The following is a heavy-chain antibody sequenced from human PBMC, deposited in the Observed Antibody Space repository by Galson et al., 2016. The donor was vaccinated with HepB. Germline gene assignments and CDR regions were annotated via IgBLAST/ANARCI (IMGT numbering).Heavy chain of an antibody. Sequence: QSGAEVKKPGESLRISCQGSGYSFTSYWITWVRQVPGRGLEWVGRIDPSDSYTNYSPSFQGHVTISADKSITTAYLQWSSPTASDTAMYFCASGPYCVGASCYAYWGQGTLVIVSS. V-gene: IGHV5-10-1*01. CDR1: GYSFTSYW. D-gene: IGHD2-21*01. CDR3: ASGPYCVGASCYAY. CDR2: IDPSDSYT. J-gene: IGHJ4*02.